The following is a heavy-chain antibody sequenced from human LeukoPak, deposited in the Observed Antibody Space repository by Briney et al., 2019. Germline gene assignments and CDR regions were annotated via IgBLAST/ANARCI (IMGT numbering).Heavy chain of an antibody. J-gene: IGHJ4*02. CDR1: GFTFSSYA. CDR3: AKDPIIGSGWYSPLDY. D-gene: IGHD6-19*01. V-gene: IGHV3-23*01. CDR2: ISGSGGST. Sequence: GGSLRLSCAASGFTFSSYAMSWVRQAPGKGLEWVSAISGSGGSTYYADSVKGRFTISRDNSKNTLYLQMNSLRAEDTAVYYCAKDPIIGSGWYSPLDYWGQGTLVTVSS.